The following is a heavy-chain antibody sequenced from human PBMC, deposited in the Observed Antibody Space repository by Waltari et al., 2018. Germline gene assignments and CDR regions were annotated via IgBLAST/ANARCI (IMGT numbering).Heavy chain of an antibody. J-gene: IGHJ2*01. V-gene: IGHV4-31*03. D-gene: IGHD3-10*01. CDR2: IYHSGST. CDR3: ARRVKKTIHDL. Sequence: QVQLQESGPGLVKPSQTLSLTCTVSAGSISSGGYYWSWIRQHPGKGLEWIGYIYHSGSTYYNPSLKSRVTISVDRSKNQFSLKLSSVTAADTAVYYCARRVKKTIHDLWGRGTLVTVSS. CDR1: AGSISSGGYY.